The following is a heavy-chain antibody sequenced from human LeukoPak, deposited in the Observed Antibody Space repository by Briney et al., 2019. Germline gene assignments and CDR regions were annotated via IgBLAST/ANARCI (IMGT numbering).Heavy chain of an antibody. D-gene: IGHD3-22*01. CDR3: ARELYYDSSLYYFGY. J-gene: IGHJ4*02. V-gene: IGHV4-4*07. Sequence: PSETLSLTCTVSGGSISSYYWSWVRQPAGKGLEWIGRIYTSGSTNSNPALKSRVTMSVDTSKNQFSLKLSSVTAADTAVYSCARELYYDSSLYYFGYWGQGTLVTVSS. CDR1: GGSISSYY. CDR2: IYTSGST.